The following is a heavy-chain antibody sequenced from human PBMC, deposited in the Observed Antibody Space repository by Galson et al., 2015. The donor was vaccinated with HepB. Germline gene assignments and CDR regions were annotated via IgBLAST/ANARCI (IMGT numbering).Heavy chain of an antibody. V-gene: IGHV3-53*01. CDR1: GFTVSNEY. CDR3: VRDVGGNPVGIDY. D-gene: IGHD4-23*01. J-gene: IGHJ4*02. CDR2: IYSGGST. Sequence: SLRLSGAASGFTVSNEYMSWVRQAPGKGLEWVSVIYSGGSTYYGDSVKGRFTISRDKSKNTLYLHMNSLKAEDTAVYHCVRDVGGNPVGIDYWGQGTLVTFFS.